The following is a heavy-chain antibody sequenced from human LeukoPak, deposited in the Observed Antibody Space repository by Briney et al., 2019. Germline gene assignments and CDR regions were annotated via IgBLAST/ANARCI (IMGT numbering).Heavy chain of an antibody. CDR1: GYTFTSYA. CDR3: ARELDYGDYEDWFDP. Sequence: ASVKVSCKASGYTFTSYAMNWVRQAPGQGLEWMGWINTNTGNPTYAQGFTGRSVFSLDTSVSTAYLQISSLKAEDTAVYYCARELDYGDYEDWFDPWGQGTLVTVSS. J-gene: IGHJ5*02. CDR2: INTNTGNP. V-gene: IGHV7-4-1*02. D-gene: IGHD4-17*01.